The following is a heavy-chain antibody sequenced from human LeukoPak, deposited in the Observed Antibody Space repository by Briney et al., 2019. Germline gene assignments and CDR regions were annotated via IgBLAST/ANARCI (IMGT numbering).Heavy chain of an antibody. CDR1: GFTFSNAW. CDR3: ARDTAVAGPADFYYYYYGMDV. V-gene: IGHV3-21*01. CDR2: ISSSSSYI. J-gene: IGHJ6*02. Sequence: GGSLRLSCAASGFTFSNAWMNWVRQAPGKGLEWVSSISSSSSYIYYADSVKGRFTISRDNAKNSLYLQMNSLRAEDTAVYYCARDTAVAGPADFYYYYYGMDVWGQGTTVTVSS. D-gene: IGHD6-19*01.